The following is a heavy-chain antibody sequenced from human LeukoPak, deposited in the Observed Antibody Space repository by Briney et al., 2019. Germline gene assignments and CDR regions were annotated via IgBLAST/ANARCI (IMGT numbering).Heavy chain of an antibody. Sequence: PSETLSLTCTVSGGSISSSSYYWGWIRQPPGKGLEWIGSIYYSGSTYYNPSLKSRVTTSVDTSKNQFSLKLSSVTAADTAVYYCASRSYGDPFGYWGQGTLVTVSS. CDR2: IYYSGST. CDR1: GGSISSSSYY. J-gene: IGHJ4*02. CDR3: ASRSYGDPFGY. V-gene: IGHV4-39*01. D-gene: IGHD4-17*01.